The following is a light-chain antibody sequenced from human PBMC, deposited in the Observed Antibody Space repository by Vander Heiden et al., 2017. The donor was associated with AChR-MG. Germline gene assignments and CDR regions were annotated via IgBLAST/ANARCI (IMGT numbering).Light chain of an antibody. Sequence: EIAMTQSPATLSVSPGERATLPCRPSQSVSSNLAWYQQKPGQAPRLLIYGASTRATGIPARFSGSGSGTEFTLTISSLQSEDFAVYYCQQYNNWPYTFGQGTKLEIK. V-gene: IGKV3-15*01. CDR2: GAS. CDR1: QSVSSN. J-gene: IGKJ2*01. CDR3: QQYNNWPYT.